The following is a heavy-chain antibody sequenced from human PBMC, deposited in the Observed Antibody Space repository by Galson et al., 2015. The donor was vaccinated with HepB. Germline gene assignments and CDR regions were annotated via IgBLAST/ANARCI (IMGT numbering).Heavy chain of an antibody. CDR1: GFTFSSYG. D-gene: IGHD2-2*01. Sequence: SLRLSCAASGFTFSSYGMHWVRQAPGKGLEWVAVIWYDGSNKYYADSVKGRFTISRDNSKNTLYLQMNSLRAEDTAVDYCAKDSCSSTSCYLGYWGQGTLVTVSS. J-gene: IGHJ4*02. CDR3: AKDSCSSTSCYLGY. CDR2: IWYDGSNK. V-gene: IGHV3-33*06.